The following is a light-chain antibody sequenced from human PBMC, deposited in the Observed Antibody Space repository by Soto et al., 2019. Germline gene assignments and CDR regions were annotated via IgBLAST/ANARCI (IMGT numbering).Light chain of an antibody. Sequence: EIVLTQSPGTLSLSPGERATLSCRASQTITSGYLAWYQQKPGQAPRLLIFSASNRATGIPDRFSGSGSGTDFTLTITRLEPEDYAVYYCQQYVDSPPWTFGQGIKVEIK. V-gene: IGKV3-20*01. CDR2: SAS. CDR3: QQYVDSPPWT. CDR1: QTITSGY. J-gene: IGKJ1*01.